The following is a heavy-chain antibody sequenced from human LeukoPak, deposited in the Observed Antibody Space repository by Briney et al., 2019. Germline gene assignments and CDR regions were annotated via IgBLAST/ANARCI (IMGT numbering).Heavy chain of an antibody. CDR2: IGQDGSNK. J-gene: IGHJ4*02. V-gene: IGHV3-7*03. Sequence: PGGSLRLSCAASGFTFTDYWMSWARQAPGKGLEWVANIGQDGSNKFYVASVKGRFSISRDNAKNSVFLQMNNLRVEDTAIYYCATSRAAAGCDWGQGTLVTVSS. D-gene: IGHD6-13*01. CDR3: ATSRAAAGCD. CDR1: GFTFTDYW.